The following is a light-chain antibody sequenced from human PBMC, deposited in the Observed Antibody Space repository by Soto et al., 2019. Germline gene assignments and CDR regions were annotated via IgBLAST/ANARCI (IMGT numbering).Light chain of an antibody. V-gene: IGLV2-8*01. J-gene: IGLJ2*01. Sequence: QSALTQPPSASGSPGQSVTISCTGTSSDVGGYDFVSWYQQYPGKAPKLMVYEVSKRPSGVPDRFSGSKSGNTASLTVSGLQAEEEADYYCSSSAGSNNLHLVFGGGTKLTVL. CDR1: SSDVGGYDF. CDR3: SSSAGSNNLHLV. CDR2: EVS.